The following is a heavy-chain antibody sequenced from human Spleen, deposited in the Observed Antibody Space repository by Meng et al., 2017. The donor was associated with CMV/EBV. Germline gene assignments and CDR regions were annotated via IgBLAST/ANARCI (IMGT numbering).Heavy chain of an antibody. CDR1: GFTFSSYA. CDR2: ISGSGGST. Sequence: ETLSLTCAASGFTFSSYAMSWVRQAPGKGLEWVSAISGSGGSTYYADSVKGRFTISRDNSKNTLYLQMNSLRAEDTAVYYCAKELGYSSGWSPIDYWGQGTLVTVSS. D-gene: IGHD6-19*01. J-gene: IGHJ4*02. V-gene: IGHV3-23*01. CDR3: AKELGYSSGWSPIDY.